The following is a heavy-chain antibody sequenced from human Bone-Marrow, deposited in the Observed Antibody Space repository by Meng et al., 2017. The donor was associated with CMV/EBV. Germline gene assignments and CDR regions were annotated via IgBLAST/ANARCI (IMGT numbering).Heavy chain of an antibody. D-gene: IGHD2-2*01. J-gene: IGHJ4*02. CDR3: AREGDPDCSSTSCYYSPIDY. CDR1: YA. V-gene: IGHV3-30*04. Sequence: YAMHWVRQAPGKGLEWVAVISYDGSNKYYADSVKGRFTISRDNSKNTLYLQMNSLRAEDTAVYYCAREGDPDCSSTSCYYSPIDYWGQGTLVTVSS. CDR2: ISYDGSNK.